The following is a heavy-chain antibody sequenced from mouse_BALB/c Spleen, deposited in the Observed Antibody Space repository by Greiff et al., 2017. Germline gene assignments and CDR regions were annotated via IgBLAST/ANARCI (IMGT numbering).Heavy chain of an antibody. D-gene: IGHD1-1*01. CDR2: IYPGNGDT. Sequence: QVQLQQPGAELVKPGASVKMSCKASGYTFTSYNMHWVKQTPGQGLEWIGAIYPGNGDTSYNQKFKGKATLTADKSSSTAYMQLSSLTSEDSAVYYCAREDYYGSSYGDWFAYWGQGTLVTVSA. J-gene: IGHJ3*01. CDR1: GYTFTSYN. CDR3: AREDYYGSSYGDWFAY. V-gene: IGHV1-12*01.